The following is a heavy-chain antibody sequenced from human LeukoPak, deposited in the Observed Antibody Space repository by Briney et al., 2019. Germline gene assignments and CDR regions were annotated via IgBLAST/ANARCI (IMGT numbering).Heavy chain of an antibody. CDR2: MNPNSGNT. CDR3: AKNPALTGEFDS. D-gene: IGHD7-27*01. CDR1: GYTFTSYD. J-gene: IGHJ4*02. Sequence: ASVKVSCKASGYTFTSYDVNWFRQATGQGLEWMGWMNPNSGNTGYAQKFLGRVSLTRDTSISTAYMELSSLRFEDTAVYYCAKNPALTGEFDSWGQGTLITVSS. V-gene: IGHV1-8*01.